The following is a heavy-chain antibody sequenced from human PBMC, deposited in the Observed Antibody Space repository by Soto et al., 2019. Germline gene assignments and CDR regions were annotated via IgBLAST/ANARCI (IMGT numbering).Heavy chain of an antibody. Sequence: QVQLQQWGEGLLKPSETLSLTCAVYGGSFSGYYWSWIRQPPGKGLEWIGEINHSGSTNYNPSLKSRVTISVDTSKNQFSLKLSSVTAADTAVYYCARRSYSSSASYWGQGTLVTVSS. J-gene: IGHJ4*02. V-gene: IGHV4-34*01. CDR2: INHSGST. CDR3: ARRSYSSSASY. D-gene: IGHD6-13*01. CDR1: GGSFSGYY.